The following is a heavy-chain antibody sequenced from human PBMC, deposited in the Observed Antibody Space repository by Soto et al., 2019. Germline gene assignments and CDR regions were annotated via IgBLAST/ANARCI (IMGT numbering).Heavy chain of an antibody. CDR3: AKEGSSSLEGNYYYYYGMDV. D-gene: IGHD6-6*01. J-gene: IGHJ6*02. V-gene: IGHV3-30*18. CDR1: GFTFSSYG. CDR2: ISYDGSNK. Sequence: QVQLVESGGGVVQPGRSLRLSCAASGFTFSSYGMHWVRQAPGKGLEGVAVISYDGSNKYYADSVKGRFTISRDNSKNTLYLQMNSLRAEDTAVYYCAKEGSSSLEGNYYYYYGMDVWGQGTTVTVSS.